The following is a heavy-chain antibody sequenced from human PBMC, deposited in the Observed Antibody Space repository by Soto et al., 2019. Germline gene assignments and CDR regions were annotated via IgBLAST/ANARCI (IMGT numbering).Heavy chain of an antibody. CDR3: ARDPAPWGNSTRTNYP. D-gene: IGHD1-1*01. J-gene: IGHJ5*02. CDR2: IIPIFGTA. V-gene: IGHV1-69*01. Sequence: QVQLVQSGAEVKKPGSSVKVSCKASGGTFSSYAISWVRQAPGQGLEWMGGIIPIFGTANYAQKFQGRVKITADESTRTAYMELSSLRSEDTAVYYCARDPAPWGNSTRTNYPWGQGTLVTVSS. CDR1: GGTFSSYA.